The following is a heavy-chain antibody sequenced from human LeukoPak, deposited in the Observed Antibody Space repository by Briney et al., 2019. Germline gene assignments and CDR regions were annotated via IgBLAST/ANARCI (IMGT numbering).Heavy chain of an antibody. D-gene: IGHD3-10*01. J-gene: IGHJ4*02. CDR3: VREIYTGSGSYIY. CDR1: GYTFTIYY. V-gene: IGHV1-46*01. CDR2: INPSGGDT. Sequence: ASVTVSCKAFGYTFTIYYLHWVRQAPGQGLEWLARINPSGGDTMYAQKFQGRVSVTADTSTSTLYIELSSLRSDDTAVYYCVREIYTGSGSYIYWGQGTLVTVSS.